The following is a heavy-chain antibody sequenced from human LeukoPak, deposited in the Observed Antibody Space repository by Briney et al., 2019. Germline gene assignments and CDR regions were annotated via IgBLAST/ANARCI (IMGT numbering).Heavy chain of an antibody. CDR2: ISYDGSNK. V-gene: IGHV3-30-3*01. Sequence: GRSLRLSCAASGFTFSSYAMHWVRQAPGKGLEWVAVISYDGSNKYYADSVKGRFTISRDNSKNTLYLQMNSLRAEGTAVYYCAGGYSSGWYYFDYWGQGTLVTVSS. CDR1: GFTFSSYA. D-gene: IGHD6-19*01. J-gene: IGHJ4*02. CDR3: AGGYSSGWYYFDY.